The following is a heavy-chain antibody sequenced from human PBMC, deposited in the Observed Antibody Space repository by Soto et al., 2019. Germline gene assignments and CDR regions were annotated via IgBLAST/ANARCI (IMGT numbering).Heavy chain of an antibody. CDR1: GYTFTGYY. J-gene: IGHJ5*02. Sequence: ASVKVSCKASGYTFTGYYMHWVRQAPGQRLEWMGWINASNGSTKYSQKFQGRVTMTRDTSASTAYMELSSPRSEDTAVYYCARELYWILTGYGWFDPWGQGTMVTVSS. CDR3: ARELYWILTGYGWFDP. D-gene: IGHD3-9*01. V-gene: IGHV1-3*01. CDR2: INASNGST.